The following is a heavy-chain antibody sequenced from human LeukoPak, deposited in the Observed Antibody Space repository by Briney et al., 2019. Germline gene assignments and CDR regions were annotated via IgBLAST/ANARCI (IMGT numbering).Heavy chain of an antibody. D-gene: IGHD1-26*01. Sequence: GGSLRLSCAASGFTFSSYAMSWVRQAPGKGLEWVSAISGSGGSTYYADSVKGRFTISRDNSKNTLYLQMNSLRAEDTAVYYCARQSGSYSYYFDYWGQGTLVTVSS. V-gene: IGHV3-23*01. CDR2: ISGSGGST. CDR3: ARQSGSYSYYFDY. J-gene: IGHJ4*02. CDR1: GFTFSSYA.